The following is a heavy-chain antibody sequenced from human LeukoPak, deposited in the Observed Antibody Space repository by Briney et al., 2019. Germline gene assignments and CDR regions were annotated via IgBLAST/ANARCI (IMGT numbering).Heavy chain of an antibody. D-gene: IGHD6-13*01. J-gene: IGHJ6*03. CDR3: AKDIAAAGTSGGYMDV. V-gene: IGHV3-11*01. CDR1: GFTFSDYY. CDR2: ISRSCSTI. Sequence: GGSLRLSCTASGFTFSDYYMSWIRQAPGKGLEWVSYISRSCSTIYYADSVKGRFTISRDNAKNSLYLQMNSLRAEDTAVYYCAKDIAAAGTSGGYMDVWGKGTTVTISS.